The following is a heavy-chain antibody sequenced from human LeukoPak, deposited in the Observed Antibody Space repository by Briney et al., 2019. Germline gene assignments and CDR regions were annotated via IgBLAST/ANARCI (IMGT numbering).Heavy chain of an antibody. CDR3: AKGDYYDSSWDFDY. V-gene: IGHV3-30*18. CDR2: ISYDGSNK. CDR1: GFTFSSYG. D-gene: IGHD3-22*01. J-gene: IGHJ4*02. Sequence: PGRSLRLSCAASGFTFSSYGMHWVRQAPGKRLEWVAVISYDGSNKYYADSVKGRFTISRDNSKNTLYLQMNSLRAEDTAVYYCAKGDYYDSSWDFDYWGQGTLVTVSS.